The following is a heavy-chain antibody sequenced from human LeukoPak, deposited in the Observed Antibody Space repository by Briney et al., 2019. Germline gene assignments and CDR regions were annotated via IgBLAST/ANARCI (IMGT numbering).Heavy chain of an antibody. J-gene: IGHJ4*02. Sequence: GASVKVSCKASGYTFTSYYIHWVRQAPGQGLEWMGIINPGGGSTSYAQKFQGRVTMTRDTSTSTVYMELSSLRSEDTAVYYCARDREWGPEDYYDGWGQGTLVTVYS. V-gene: IGHV1-46*01. CDR2: INPGGGST. CDR3: ARDREWGPEDYYDG. CDR1: GYTFTSYY. D-gene: IGHD3-22*01.